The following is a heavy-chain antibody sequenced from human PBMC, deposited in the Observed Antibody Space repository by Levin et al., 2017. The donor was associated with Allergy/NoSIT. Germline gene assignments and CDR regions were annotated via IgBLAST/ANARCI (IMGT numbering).Heavy chain of an antibody. CDR1: GGSFSGYY. J-gene: IGHJ4*02. CDR3: ARPRYYGSGSPPEY. D-gene: IGHD3-10*01. CDR2: INHSGSA. V-gene: IGHV4-34*01. Sequence: PSETLSLTCAVYGGSFSGYYWSWIRQPPGKGLEWIGEINHSGSANYNPSLKSRLSITVDTSKDQFSLRLNSVTAADTAVYYCARPRYYGSGSPPEYWGQGTLVTVSS.